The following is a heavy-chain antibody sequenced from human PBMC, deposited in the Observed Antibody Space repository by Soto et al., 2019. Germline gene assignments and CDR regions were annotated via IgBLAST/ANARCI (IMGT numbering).Heavy chain of an antibody. CDR2: ISWNSAST. D-gene: IGHD5-18*01. CDR1: GFTYEEFA. CDR3: AKDFRRYTNGLDV. V-gene: IGHV3-9*01. Sequence: EVQLVESGGGLVEPGKSLRLSCVVSGFTYEEFAMHWVRQAPGKGLEWVSGISWNSASTGYADSVTGRFTISRDNAKNSLYLQMRNLTGDDTAMYYCAKDFRRYTNGLDVWGPGTSVTVSS. J-gene: IGHJ6*02.